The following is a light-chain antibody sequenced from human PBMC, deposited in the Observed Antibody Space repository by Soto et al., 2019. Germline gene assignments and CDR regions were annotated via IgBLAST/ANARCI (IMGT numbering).Light chain of an antibody. J-gene: IGKJ2*01. CDR3: QQYGSSPYT. V-gene: IGKV3-20*01. Sequence: EIVLTQSPATLSLSPGEGATLSCRASQSVSNYLAWYQQKPGQAPRLLIYDASNRATGIPDRFSGSGSGTDFTLTISRLEPEDFAVYYCQQYGSSPYTFGQGTKLEIK. CDR2: DAS. CDR1: QSVSNY.